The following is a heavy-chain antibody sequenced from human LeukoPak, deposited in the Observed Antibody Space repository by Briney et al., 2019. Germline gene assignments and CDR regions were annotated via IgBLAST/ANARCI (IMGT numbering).Heavy chain of an antibody. Sequence: PGGSLRLSCAASGFTFSSYGMSWVRQAPGKGLEWVSGISDRGSTTYYADSVKGRFTISRDNSKNTLYLQMNSLRAEDTAVYYCAKEGFALGLFDPWGQGTLVTVSS. V-gene: IGHV3-23*01. CDR1: GFTFSSYG. D-gene: IGHD2-21*01. J-gene: IGHJ5*02. CDR2: ISDRGSTT. CDR3: AKEGFALGLFDP.